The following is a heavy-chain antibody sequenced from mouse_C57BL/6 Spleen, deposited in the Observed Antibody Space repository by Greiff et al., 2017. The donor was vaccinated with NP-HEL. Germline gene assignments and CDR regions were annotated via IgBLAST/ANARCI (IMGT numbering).Heavy chain of an antibody. V-gene: IGHV2-5*01. J-gene: IGHJ4*01. Sequence: QVQLQQSGPGLVQPSQSLSITCTVSGFSLTSYGVHWVRQSPGKGLEWLGVIWRGGSTDYNAAFMSRLSITKDNSKSQVFFKMNSLQADDTAIYYCAKSSYYSNGGAMDYWGQGTSVTVSS. CDR3: AKSSYYSNGGAMDY. CDR2: IWRGGST. CDR1: GFSLTSYG. D-gene: IGHD2-5*01.